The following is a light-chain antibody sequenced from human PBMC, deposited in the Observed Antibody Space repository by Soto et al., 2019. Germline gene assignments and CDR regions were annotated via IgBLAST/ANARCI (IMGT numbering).Light chain of an antibody. CDR3: QQRSNWVT. V-gene: IGKV3-15*01. Sequence: EIILTQSPASLSVSPGERATLSCRASQSVNNNLAWYQQKPGQAPRLLIYGASTRATGIPGRFRGSGSGTEFTLTISSLEPEDFAVYYCQQRSNWVTFGGGTRVEIK. J-gene: IGKJ4*01. CDR1: QSVNNN. CDR2: GAS.